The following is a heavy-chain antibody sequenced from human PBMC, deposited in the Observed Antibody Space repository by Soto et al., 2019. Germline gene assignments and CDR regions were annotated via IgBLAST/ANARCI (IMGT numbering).Heavy chain of an antibody. CDR2: ISSSSSYI. D-gene: IGHD2-15*01. Sequence: GGPLRDPCGAAGVNFSSHSINRVRQEPGKGLEWVSSISSSSSYIYYADSVKGRFTISRDNAKNSLYLQMNSLRAEDTAVYYCARDPADPYCSGGSCEFDYWGQGTLVTVSS. CDR1: GVNFSSHS. V-gene: IGHV3-21*01. CDR3: ARDPADPYCSGGSCEFDY. J-gene: IGHJ4*02.